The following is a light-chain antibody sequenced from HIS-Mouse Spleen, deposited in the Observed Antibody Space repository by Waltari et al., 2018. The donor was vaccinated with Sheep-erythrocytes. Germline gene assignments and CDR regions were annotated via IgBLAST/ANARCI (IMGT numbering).Light chain of an antibody. Sequence: QSALTQPRSVSGSPGQSVTIPCTGTSSDVGGYNYVSWYQQHPAKAPKLMIYEVSKRPSGVPDRFSGSKSGNTASLTISGLQAEDEADYYCCSYAGSYNHVFATGTKVTVL. V-gene: IGLV2-11*01. CDR3: CSYAGSYNHV. J-gene: IGLJ1*01. CDR1: SSDVGGYNY. CDR2: EVS.